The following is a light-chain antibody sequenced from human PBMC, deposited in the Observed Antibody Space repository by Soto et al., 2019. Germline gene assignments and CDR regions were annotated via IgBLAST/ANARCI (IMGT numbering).Light chain of an antibody. CDR1: NSNIGNNN. J-gene: IGLJ1*01. CDR3: ATWDDSPSVFYV. Sequence: QSVLTQPPSASGTPGQRVTISCSGSNSNIGNNNVNWYQQLPGAAPKLLIFATDQRLSGVPDRFSGSKSGTSASLAISGLQSADEADYYCATWDDSPSVFYVFGTGTKLTVL. CDR2: ATD. V-gene: IGLV1-44*01.